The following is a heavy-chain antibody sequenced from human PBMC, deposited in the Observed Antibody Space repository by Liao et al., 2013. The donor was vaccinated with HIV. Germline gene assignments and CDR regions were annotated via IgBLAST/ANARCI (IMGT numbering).Heavy chain of an antibody. V-gene: IGHV4-38-2*01. CDR1: GYSISSGYY. CDR3: VKYAPGEYYYGSGSYPN. J-gene: IGHJ4*02. CDR2: MYASGST. Sequence: QVQLQESGPGLVKPSETLSLTCAVSGYSISSGYYWGWIRQPPGKGLECIGNMYASGSTYYNPSLKGRVTISVDTSKNHFSLKLTSVTAADTAVYYCVKYAPGEYYYGSGSYPNWGPGTLVTVSS. D-gene: IGHD3-10*01.